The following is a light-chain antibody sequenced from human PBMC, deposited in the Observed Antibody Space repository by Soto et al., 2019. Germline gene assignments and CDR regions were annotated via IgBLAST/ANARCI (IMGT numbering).Light chain of an antibody. CDR3: SSYTSSSALYG. Sequence: QSALTQPASVSGSPGQSITISCTGTSSDVGGYNYVSWYQQHPGNAPKLMIYDVSNRPSGVSNRFSGSKSGNTASLTIAGLQAEDEADYYCSSYTSSSALYGFGTGTKGTVL. CDR2: DVS. V-gene: IGLV2-14*01. J-gene: IGLJ1*01. CDR1: SSDVGGYNY.